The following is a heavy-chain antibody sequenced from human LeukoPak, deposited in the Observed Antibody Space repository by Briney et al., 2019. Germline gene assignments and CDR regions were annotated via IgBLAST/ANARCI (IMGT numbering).Heavy chain of an antibody. Sequence: PGGSLRLSYAASGFTFSDYYMISSSGSTIYYADSVKGRFTISRDNAKNSLYLQMNSLRAEDTAVYYCARDLMGIAYRGAFYYWGQGTLVTVSS. CDR1: GFTFSDYY. CDR2: SSSGSTI. J-gene: IGHJ4*02. V-gene: IGHV3-11*01. CDR3: ARDLMGIAYRGAFYY. D-gene: IGHD6-13*01.